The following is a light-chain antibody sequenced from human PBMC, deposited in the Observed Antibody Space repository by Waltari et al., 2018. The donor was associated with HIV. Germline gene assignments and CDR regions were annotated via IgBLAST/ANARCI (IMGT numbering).Light chain of an antibody. CDR3: LQYNVYPWT. V-gene: IGKV1-17*01. Sequence: DIQMTQSPSSLSASVGDRVTITCRASQGIRNALGWYQQKPGKAPKRLISAASSLQSGFPSRFNGSTSGTEFTLTISSLQPEDFATYYCLQYNVYPWTFGQGTKVEIK. J-gene: IGKJ1*01. CDR1: QGIRNA. CDR2: AAS.